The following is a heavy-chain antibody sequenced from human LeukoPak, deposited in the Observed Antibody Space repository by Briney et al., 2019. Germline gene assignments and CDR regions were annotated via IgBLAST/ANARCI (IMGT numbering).Heavy chain of an antibody. CDR3: AREIHHDYSNYYYYMDV. CDR1: GGTFSSYA. CDR2: IIPIFGTA. J-gene: IGHJ6*03. V-gene: IGHV1-69*05. D-gene: IGHD4-11*01. Sequence: ASVKVSCKASGGTFSSYAISWVRQAPGQGLEWMGGIIPIFGTANYAQKFQGRVTITTDESTSTAYMELSSLRSEDTAVYYCAREIHHDYSNYYYYMDVWGKGTTVTVSS.